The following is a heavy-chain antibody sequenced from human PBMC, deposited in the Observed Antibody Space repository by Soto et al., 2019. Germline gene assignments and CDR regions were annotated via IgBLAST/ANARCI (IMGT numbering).Heavy chain of an antibody. CDR2: IWYDGSNK. J-gene: IGHJ6*02. D-gene: IGHD2-15*01. CDR3: ARALDCSGGSCYHYYYYYGMDV. CDR1: GFTFSSYG. V-gene: IGHV3-33*01. Sequence: GGSLRLSCAASGFTFSSYGMHWVRQAPGKGLEWVAVIWYDGSNKYYADSVKGRFTISRDNSKNTLYLQMNSLRAEDTAVYYCARALDCSGGSCYHYYYYYGMDVWGQGTTVTVSS.